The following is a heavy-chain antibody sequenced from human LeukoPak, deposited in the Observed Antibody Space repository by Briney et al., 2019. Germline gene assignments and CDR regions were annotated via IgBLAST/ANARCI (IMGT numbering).Heavy chain of an antibody. D-gene: IGHD2-8*01. CDR1: GFTFSSYS. Sequence: GGSLRLSCAASGFTFSSYSMNWVRQAPGKGLEWVSSIISSSSYIYYADSVKGRFTISRDNAKNSLYLQMNSLRAEDTAVYYCATGYCTNGVCYGYFDYWGQGTLVTVSS. J-gene: IGHJ4*02. V-gene: IGHV3-21*01. CDR2: IISSSSYI. CDR3: ATGYCTNGVCYGYFDY.